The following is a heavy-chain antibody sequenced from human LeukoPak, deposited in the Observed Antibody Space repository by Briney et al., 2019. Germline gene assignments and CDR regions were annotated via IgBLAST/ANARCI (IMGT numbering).Heavy chain of an antibody. V-gene: IGHV4-39*01. CDR3: ASIYTAMVSFDY. CDR2: IYYTGST. CDR1: GGSISSSLYY. Sequence: PSETLSLTCTVSGGSISSSLYYWGWIRQPPGKGLEWIGSIYYTGSTYYNPSLKSRVTISVDTSKNQFSLKLTSVTAADTAVYYCASIYTAMVSFDYWGQGTLVIVSS. J-gene: IGHJ4*02. D-gene: IGHD5-18*01.